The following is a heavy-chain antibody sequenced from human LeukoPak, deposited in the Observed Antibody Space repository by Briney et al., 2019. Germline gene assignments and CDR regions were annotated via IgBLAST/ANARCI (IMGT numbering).Heavy chain of an antibody. Sequence: WVTVSCKASGYTFTGYYMHWVRQAPGQGLEWMGWINPNSGGTNYAQKFQGRVTMTRDTSISTAYMELSRLRSDDTAVYYCARGPLYCGGDCFNDYWGQGTLVTVSS. CDR2: INPNSGGT. D-gene: IGHD2-21*02. J-gene: IGHJ4*02. CDR3: ARGPLYCGGDCFNDY. V-gene: IGHV1-2*02. CDR1: GYTFTGYY.